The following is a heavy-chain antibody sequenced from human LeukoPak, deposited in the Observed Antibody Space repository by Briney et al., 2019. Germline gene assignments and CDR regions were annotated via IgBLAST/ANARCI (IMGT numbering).Heavy chain of an antibody. D-gene: IGHD3-9*01. J-gene: IGHJ5*02. V-gene: IGHV3-11*01. CDR1: GFTFSDYY. Sequence: GGSLRLSCAASGFTFSDYYMSWIRQAPGKGLEWVSYISSSGSTIYYADSVKGRFTTSRDNAKNSLYLQMNSLRAEDTAVYYCVRDPSYYDILTGYYSVPWFDPWGQGTLVTVSS. CDR3: VRDPSYYDILTGYYSVPWFDP. CDR2: ISSSGSTI.